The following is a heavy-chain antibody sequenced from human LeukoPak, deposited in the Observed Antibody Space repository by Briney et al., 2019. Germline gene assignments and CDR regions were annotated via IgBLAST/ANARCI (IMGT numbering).Heavy chain of an antibody. CDR3: AKTTAGYSSGRYPGWPIDY. J-gene: IGHJ4*02. CDR1: GFTFSSYA. V-gene: IGHV3-23*01. CDR2: ISGRGGDT. D-gene: IGHD6-19*01. Sequence: GSLRLSCAASGFTFSSYAIYWVRQAPGKGLEGVAGISGRGGDTYFADSVKGRFTISRDNSKTTVFLQMDSLRAEDTAVYYCAKTTAGYSSGRYPGWPIDYWGQGTLVTVSS.